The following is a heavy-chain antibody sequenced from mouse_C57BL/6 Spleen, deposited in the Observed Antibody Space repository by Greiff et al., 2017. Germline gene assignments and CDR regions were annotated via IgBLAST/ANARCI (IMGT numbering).Heavy chain of an antibody. CDR3: ARGEIYYGNYEGFAY. CDR2: IYPGSGST. J-gene: IGHJ3*01. D-gene: IGHD2-1*01. Sequence: QVQLQQPGAELVKPGASVKMSCKASGYTFTSYWITWVKQRPGQGLEWIGDIYPGSGSTNYNEKFKSKATLTVDTSSSTAYMQLSSLTSEDSAVYDCARGEIYYGNYEGFAYWGQGTLVTVSA. CDR1: GYTFTSYW. V-gene: IGHV1-55*01.